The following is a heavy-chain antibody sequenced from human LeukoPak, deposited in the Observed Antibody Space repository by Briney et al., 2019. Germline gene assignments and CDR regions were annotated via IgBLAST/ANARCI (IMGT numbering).Heavy chain of an antibody. CDR2: IIPILGIA. Sequence: SVKVSCKASGGTFISYAISWVRQAPGQGLEWMGRIIPILGIANYAQKFQGRVTITADKSTSTAYMELSSLRSEDTAVYYCARAPRAQDGYNPRYYYGMDVWGQGTTVTVSS. D-gene: IGHD5-24*01. CDR1: GGTFISYA. CDR3: ARAPRAQDGYNPRYYYGMDV. J-gene: IGHJ6*02. V-gene: IGHV1-69*04.